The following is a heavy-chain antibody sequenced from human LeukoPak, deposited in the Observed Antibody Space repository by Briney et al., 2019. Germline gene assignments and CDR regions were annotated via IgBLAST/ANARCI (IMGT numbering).Heavy chain of an antibody. Sequence: SVKVSCKASGGTFSSYAISWVRQAPGQGLEWMGGIIPIFGTANYAQKFQGRVTITADESTSTAYMELSSLRSEDTAVYYCARTPRIMVRGGVYYFDYWGQGTLVTVSS. CDR2: IIPIFGTA. V-gene: IGHV1-69*01. CDR1: GGTFSSYA. J-gene: IGHJ4*02. D-gene: IGHD3-10*01. CDR3: ARTPRIMVRGGVYYFDY.